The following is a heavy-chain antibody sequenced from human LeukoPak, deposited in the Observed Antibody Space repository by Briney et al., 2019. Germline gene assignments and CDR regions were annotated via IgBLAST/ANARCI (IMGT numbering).Heavy chain of an antibody. CDR2: NRGRGDRT. J-gene: IGHJ4*02. D-gene: IGHD3-10*01. Sequence: GSLRLSRAASGFSLRRYGLAWVRRAPGEGLGWVLGNRGRGDRTFYADSVRGRFTISRDNSKNTLYLQMNSLRAEDTAVYYCATKDAAGNYDSGNYYTPGYFDDWGQGILVTVSS. CDR3: ATKDAAGNYDSGNYYTPGYFDD. CDR1: GFSLRRYG. V-gene: IGHV3-23*01.